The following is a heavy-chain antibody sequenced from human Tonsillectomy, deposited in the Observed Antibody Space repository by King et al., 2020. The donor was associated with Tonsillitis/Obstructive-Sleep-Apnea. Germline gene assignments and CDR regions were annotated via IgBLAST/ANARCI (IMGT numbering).Heavy chain of an antibody. V-gene: IGHV3-11*05. D-gene: IGHD6-25*01. J-gene: IGHJ6*03. CDR3: ARAATQRLRTPKTGRYYMDA. CDR2: ISSSSSYT. Sequence: VQLVESGGGLVKPGGSLRLSCAASGFTFSDYYMSWIRQAPGKGLEWVSYISSSSSYTNYADSVKGRFTISRDNAKNSLYLQMNSLRAEDTAVYYCARAATQRLRTPKTGRYYMDAWGKGTTVTVSS. CDR1: GFTFSDYY.